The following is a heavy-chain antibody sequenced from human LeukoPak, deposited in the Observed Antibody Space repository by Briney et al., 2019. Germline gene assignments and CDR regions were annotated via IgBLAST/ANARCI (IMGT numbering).Heavy chain of an antibody. Sequence: PSETLSLTCTVSGGSISRSSYYWGWIRQPPGKGLEWIGSIYYSGSTYYNPSLKSRVTMSVDTSKNQFSLKLSSVTAADTAVYYCARMDTGHYYYYYIDVWGKGTTVTVSS. V-gene: IGHV4-39*07. CDR3: ARMDTGHYYYYYIDV. CDR2: IYYSGST. CDR1: GGSISRSSYY. J-gene: IGHJ6*03. D-gene: IGHD5-18*01.